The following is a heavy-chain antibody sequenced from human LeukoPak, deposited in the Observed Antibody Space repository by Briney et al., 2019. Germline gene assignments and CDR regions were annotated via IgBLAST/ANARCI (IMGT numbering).Heavy chain of an antibody. CDR3: ANPQAGVVYYYMDV. CDR1: GFTFSSYG. CDR2: IRYDGSNK. J-gene: IGHJ6*03. Sequence: GGSLRLSCAASGFTFSSYGMHWVRQAPGKGLEWVAFIRYDGSNKYYADSVKGRFTISRDNSKNTLYLQMNSLRAEDTAVYYRANPQAGVVYYYMDVWGKGNTVTVSS. V-gene: IGHV3-30*02.